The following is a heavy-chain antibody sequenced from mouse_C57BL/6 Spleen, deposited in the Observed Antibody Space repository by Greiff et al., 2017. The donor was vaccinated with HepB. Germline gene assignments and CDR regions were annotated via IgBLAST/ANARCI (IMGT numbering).Heavy chain of an antibody. Sequence: QVHVKQPGAELVMPGASVKLSCKASGYTFTSYWMHWVKQRPGQGLEWIGEIDPSDSYTNYNQKFKGKSTLTVDKSSSTAYMQLSSLTSEDSAVYYCARSTTVVASSYWYFDVWGTGTTVTVSS. CDR3: ARSTTVVASSYWYFDV. CDR2: IDPSDSYT. CDR1: GYTFTSYW. D-gene: IGHD1-1*01. V-gene: IGHV1-69*01. J-gene: IGHJ1*03.